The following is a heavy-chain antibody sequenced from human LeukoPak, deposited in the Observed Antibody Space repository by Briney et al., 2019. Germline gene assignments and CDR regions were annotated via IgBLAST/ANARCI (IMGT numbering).Heavy chain of an antibody. D-gene: IGHD5-18*01. CDR1: GGSISSYY. V-gene: IGHV4-59*01. Sequence: SETLSLTCTVSGGSISSYYWSWIRQPPGKGLEWIGYIYYSGSTNYNPSLKSRVTISVDTSKNQFSLKLSSVTAADTAVYYYARLATAMDYWGQGTLVTVSS. CDR3: ARLATAMDY. CDR2: IYYSGST. J-gene: IGHJ4*02.